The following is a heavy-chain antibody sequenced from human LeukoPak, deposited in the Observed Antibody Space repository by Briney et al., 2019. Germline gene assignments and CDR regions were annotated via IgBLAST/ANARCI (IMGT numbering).Heavy chain of an antibody. V-gene: IGHV4-59*01. Sequence: SETLSLTCTVSGGSISSYYWSWIRQPPGKGLEWIGYIYYSGSTNYNPSLKSRVTISVDTSKNQFSLKLSSVTAADTAVYYCARRSYDSSGYPFDYWGQGTLVTVSS. D-gene: IGHD3-22*01. CDR3: ARRSYDSSGYPFDY. CDR2: IYYSGST. CDR1: GGSISSYY. J-gene: IGHJ4*02.